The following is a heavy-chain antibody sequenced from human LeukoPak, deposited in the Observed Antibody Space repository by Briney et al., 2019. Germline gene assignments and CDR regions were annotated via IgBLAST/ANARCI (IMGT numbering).Heavy chain of an antibody. V-gene: IGHV1-46*01. CDR1: GYTFTSYY. CDR3: TRVKMPIKGKPPFDP. D-gene: IGHD2-2*01. Sequence: GASVKVSCKASGYTFTSYYMHWVRQAPGQGLEWMGIINPSGGSTSYAQKFQGRVTMTRDTSTSTVYMELSSLRSEDTAVYYCTRVKMPIKGKPPFDPWGQGTLVTVSS. CDR2: INPSGGST. J-gene: IGHJ5*02.